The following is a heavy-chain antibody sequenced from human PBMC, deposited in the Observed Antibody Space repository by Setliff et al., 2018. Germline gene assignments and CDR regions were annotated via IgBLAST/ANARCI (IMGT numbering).Heavy chain of an antibody. CDR1: GGSISSGSHY. CDR2: IYASGST. J-gene: IGHJ6*03. V-gene: IGHV4-61*02. Sequence: SETLSLTCTVSGGSISSGSHYWSWIRQPAGKGLEWIGRIYASGSTNYNPSLKSRVTISVDMSKNQFSMKLSSVTAADTAVYYCARESYYYYMDVWGKGTTVTVSS. CDR3: ARESYYYYMDV.